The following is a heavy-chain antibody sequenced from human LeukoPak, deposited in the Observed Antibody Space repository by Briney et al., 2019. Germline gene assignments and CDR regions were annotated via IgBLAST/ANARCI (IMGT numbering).Heavy chain of an antibody. V-gene: IGHV1-2*02. CDR1: GYTFTGYY. CDR2: INPNSGGT. Sequence: ASVKVSCKASGYTFTGYYMHWVRQAPGQGLEWMGWINPNSGGTNYAQKFQGRVTMTRDTSISTAYMELSRLRSDDTAVYYCARRAVALLTYYYMDVWGKGTTVTVSS. CDR3: ARRAVALLTYYYMDV. J-gene: IGHJ6*03. D-gene: IGHD4-23*01.